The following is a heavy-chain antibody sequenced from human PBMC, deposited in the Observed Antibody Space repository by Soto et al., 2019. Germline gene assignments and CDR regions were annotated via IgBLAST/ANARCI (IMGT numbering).Heavy chain of an antibody. Sequence: ASVKVSCKASGGTFSSYAISWVRQAPGQGLEWMGGIIPIFGTANYAQKFQGRVTITADESTSTAYMELSSLRSEDTAVYYCASPRPFGYYDSSGYYDYWGQGTLVTVSS. D-gene: IGHD3-22*01. CDR1: GGTFSSYA. CDR2: IIPIFGTA. CDR3: ASPRPFGYYDSSGYYDY. J-gene: IGHJ4*02. V-gene: IGHV1-69*13.